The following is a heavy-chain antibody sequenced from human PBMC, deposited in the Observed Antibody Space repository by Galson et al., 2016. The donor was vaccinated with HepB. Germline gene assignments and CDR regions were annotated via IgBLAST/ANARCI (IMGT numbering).Heavy chain of an antibody. D-gene: IGHD2-2*01. J-gene: IGHJ3*01. V-gene: IGHV3-33*01. CDR3: ARVRFCSSTTCYDAFDV. CDR2: VWYDGSKK. CDR1: GFIFGSFG. Sequence: LRLSCAASGFIFGSFGMHWVRQAPGKGLEWVAVVWYDGSKKYYADSVKGRFTISRDNFKNTLYLQMDSLRAEDSAVYYCARVRFCSSTTCYDAFDVWGLGTMVSVSS.